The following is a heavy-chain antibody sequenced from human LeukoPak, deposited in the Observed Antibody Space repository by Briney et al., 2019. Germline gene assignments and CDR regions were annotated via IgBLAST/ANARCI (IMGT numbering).Heavy chain of an antibody. CDR1: GFTLRNYW. V-gene: IGHV3-74*01. D-gene: IGHD6-6*01. CDR3: ARYSSSSGGASYYLDY. CDR2: ISGDGSVT. Sequence: GGSLRLSCAASGFTLRNYWMHWVRQAPGKRLVWVSRISGDGSVTNYADSVKGRFTISRDNAKNTLFLQINSLRAEDTAVYYCARYSSSSGGASYYLDYWGHGTLVTVPS. J-gene: IGHJ4*01.